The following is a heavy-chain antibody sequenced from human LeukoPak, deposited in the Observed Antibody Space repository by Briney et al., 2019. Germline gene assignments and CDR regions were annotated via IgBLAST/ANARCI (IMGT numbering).Heavy chain of an antibody. CDR1: GFTFSSYW. CDR3: ASLSGDITVFDL. V-gene: IGHV3-7*01. J-gene: IGHJ4*02. Sequence: GGSLRLSCAASGFTFSSYWMSWVRQAPGKGLEWVASIKRDGSVKKYVDSVQGRFTVSRDNTKNSLYLQMNSLRADDTAVYYCASLSGDITVFDLWGQGTLVTVSS. D-gene: IGHD1-20*01. CDR2: IKRDGSVK.